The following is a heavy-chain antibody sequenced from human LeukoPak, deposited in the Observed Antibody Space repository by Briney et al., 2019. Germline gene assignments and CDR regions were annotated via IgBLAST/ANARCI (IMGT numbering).Heavy chain of an antibody. CDR3: AKVPYSSGWYYFDY. Sequence: GGSLRLSCAASGFTFSTYAMSWVRQAPGKGLEWVSAISGSGGSTYYADSVKGRFTISRDNSKSTVYLQMNSLRAEDTAIYYCAKVPYSSGWYYFDYWGQGTLVTVSS. J-gene: IGHJ4*02. V-gene: IGHV3-23*01. CDR1: GFTFSTYA. D-gene: IGHD6-19*01. CDR2: ISGSGGST.